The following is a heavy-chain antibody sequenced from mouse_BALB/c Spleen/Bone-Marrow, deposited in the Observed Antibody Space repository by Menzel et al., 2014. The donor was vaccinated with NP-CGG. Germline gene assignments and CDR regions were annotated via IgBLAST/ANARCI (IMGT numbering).Heavy chain of an antibody. V-gene: IGHV1-31*01. J-gene: IGHJ4*01. D-gene: IGHD1-1*01. CDR1: GYSFTGYT. CDR2: INPYNGVI. Sequence: VQLQQSGPELVKPGASMKISCKASGYSFTGYTMNWVKQSHGKNLEWIGLINPYNGVINYNQKFKGKATFTVDKSSSTAYMELLSLTSEDSAVYYCARFYYGGNYAMDYWGQGTSVTVSS. CDR3: ARFYYGGNYAMDY.